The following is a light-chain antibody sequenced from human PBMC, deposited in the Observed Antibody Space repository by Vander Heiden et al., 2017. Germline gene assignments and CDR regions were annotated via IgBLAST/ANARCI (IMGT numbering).Light chain of an antibody. CDR3: AAWDDSLNGWV. J-gene: IGLJ3*02. CDR2: SNK. V-gene: IGLV1-44*01. Sequence: QSVLTQPRSASGTPGQRVTISCSGSSSNIGSNTVNWYQQLPRTAPKLLIYSNKQRPSGVPDRFSGSKSGTPASLAISGLQSEDEADYYCAAWDDSLNGWVFGGGTKLTVL. CDR1: SSNIGSNT.